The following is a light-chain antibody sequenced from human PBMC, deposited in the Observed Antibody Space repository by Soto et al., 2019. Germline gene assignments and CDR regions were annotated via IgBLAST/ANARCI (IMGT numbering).Light chain of an antibody. CDR1: QSVSSSY. CDR3: QQYGSSPALT. CDR2: GAS. J-gene: IGKJ5*01. V-gene: IGKV3-20*01. Sequence: EIVLTQSPCTLSLSPGERATLSCSAIQSVSSSYLAWYQQKPGQAPRLLIYGASSRATGIPDRFSGSGSGTDFTLTISRLEPEDFAVYYCQQYGSSPALTFGGGTRLEI.